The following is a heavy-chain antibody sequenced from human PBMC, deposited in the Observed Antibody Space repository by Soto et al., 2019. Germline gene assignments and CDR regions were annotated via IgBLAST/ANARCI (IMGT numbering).Heavy chain of an antibody. J-gene: IGHJ4*02. Sequence: QVQLVQSGAEVQKPGASVKVSCKTSGYIFKNYGISWVRQAPGQGLEWLGWIYPKEDRANFAQNFQGRVTLTPDTPTSTVYIELRSLRFDDSAVYFCARDIDYDIDYWGQGTLVTVSS. CDR1: GYIFKNYG. CDR3: ARDIDYDIDY. CDR2: IYPKEDRA. D-gene: IGHD4-17*01. V-gene: IGHV1-18*01.